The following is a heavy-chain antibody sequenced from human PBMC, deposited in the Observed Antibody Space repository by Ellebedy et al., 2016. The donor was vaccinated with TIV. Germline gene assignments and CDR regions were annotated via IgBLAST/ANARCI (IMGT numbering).Heavy chain of an antibody. Sequence: SETLSLTCAVSGGSISRYYWSWIRQPPGKGLEWIGYVYYSWSTNSNPSLKSPFSISVDTSKNQFSLKLASVTAADTAVYYCARREGSGWPFDYWGQGTLVTVSS. CDR3: ARREGSGWPFDY. CDR2: VYYSWST. V-gene: IGHV4-59*12. CDR1: GGSISRYY. D-gene: IGHD6-19*01. J-gene: IGHJ4*02.